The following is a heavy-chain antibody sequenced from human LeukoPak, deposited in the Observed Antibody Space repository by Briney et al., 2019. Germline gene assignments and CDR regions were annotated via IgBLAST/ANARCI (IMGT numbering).Heavy chain of an antibody. D-gene: IGHD6-19*01. V-gene: IGHV3-7*01. J-gene: IGHJ3*02. CDR1: GFTFSSYW. CDR3: ARAFSSGWLDAFDI. CDR2: IKQDGSEK. Sequence: PGGSLRLSCAASGFTFSSYWMSWVRQAPGKGREWVANIKQDGSEKYYVDSVKGRFTISRDNAKNSLYLQMNSLRAEDTAVYYCARAFSSGWLDAFDIWGQGTMVPVS.